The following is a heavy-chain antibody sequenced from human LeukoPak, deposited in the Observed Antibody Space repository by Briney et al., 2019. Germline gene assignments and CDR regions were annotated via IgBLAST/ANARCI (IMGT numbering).Heavy chain of an antibody. V-gene: IGHV3-23*05. CDR3: AKDSGGSFGF. Sequence: GGSLRLSCAGSGFTSSSHGMSWVRQAPGKGLEWVSFIYSDHTTYYADSVKGRFTISRDNSKNTVFLQMSNLRAEDTAVYYCAKDSGGSFGFWGQGTLVTVSP. J-gene: IGHJ4*02. CDR2: IYSDHTT. CDR1: GFTSSSHG. D-gene: IGHD6-19*01.